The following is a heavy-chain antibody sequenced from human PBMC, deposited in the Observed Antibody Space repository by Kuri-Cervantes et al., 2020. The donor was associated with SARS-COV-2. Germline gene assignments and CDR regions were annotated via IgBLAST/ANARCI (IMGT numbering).Heavy chain of an antibody. CDR2: ISSSSSYI. D-gene: IGHD4-23*01. CDR3: ARVVGGGNSRWFDP. Sequence: GGSLRLSCAASGFTFSSYSMNWVRQAPGKGLEWVSSISSSSSYIYYADSVKGRFTISRDNAKNSLYLQMNSLRAEDTAVYYCARVVGGGNSRWFDPWGQGTLVTVSS. V-gene: IGHV3-21*01. J-gene: IGHJ5*02. CDR1: GFTFSSYS.